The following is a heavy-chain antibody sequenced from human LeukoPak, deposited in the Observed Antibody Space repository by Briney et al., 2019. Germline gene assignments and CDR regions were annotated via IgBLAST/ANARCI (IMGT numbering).Heavy chain of an antibody. Sequence: PSETLSLTCAVSGGSINSHYWGWIRQPPGKGLQWIGDIYYTGKINYSPSLKSRVTITLDTSKDHLSLNLTSVLAADTAIYYCVRRDIGWNYFDYWGQGILVTVSS. V-gene: IGHV4-59*08. J-gene: IGHJ4*02. CDR3: VRRDIGWNYFDY. D-gene: IGHD2-15*01. CDR1: GGSINSHY. CDR2: IYYTGKI.